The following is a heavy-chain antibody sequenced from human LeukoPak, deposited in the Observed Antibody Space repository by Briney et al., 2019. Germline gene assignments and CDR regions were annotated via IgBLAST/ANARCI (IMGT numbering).Heavy chain of an antibody. D-gene: IGHD5-18*01. CDR3: AKGAQLWSRVSVGY. J-gene: IGHJ4*02. Sequence: GGSLRLSCAASGFTFSSYAMSWVRQAPGKGLEWVSAISGSGGSTYYADSVKGRFTSSRDNSKNTLYLQMNSLRAEDTAVYYCAKGAQLWSRVSVGYWGQGTLVTVSS. CDR1: GFTFSSYA. CDR2: ISGSGGST. V-gene: IGHV3-23*01.